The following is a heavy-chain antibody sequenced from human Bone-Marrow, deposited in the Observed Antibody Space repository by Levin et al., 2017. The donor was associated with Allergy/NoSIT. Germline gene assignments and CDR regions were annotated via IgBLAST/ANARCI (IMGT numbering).Heavy chain of an antibody. J-gene: IGHJ6*02. CDR1: GYTFTSYY. CDR2: INPSGGST. D-gene: IGHD3-3*01. CDR3: ARGGIFWRRIDLEWLLFGGHNTYYYDGMDV. Sequence: PGESLKISCKASGYTFTSYYMHWVRQAPGQGLEWMGIINPSGGSTSYAQKFQGRVTMTRDTSTSTVYMELSSLRSEDTAVYYCARGGIFWRRIDLEWLLFGGHNTYYYDGMDVWGQGTTVTVSS. V-gene: IGHV1-46*01.